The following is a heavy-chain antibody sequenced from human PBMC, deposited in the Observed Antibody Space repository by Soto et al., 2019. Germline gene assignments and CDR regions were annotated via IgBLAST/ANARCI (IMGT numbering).Heavy chain of an antibody. V-gene: IGHV4-39*01. CDR2: IYYSGST. CDR1: GGSISSSSYY. D-gene: IGHD3-10*01. Sequence: PSETLSLTCTVSGGSISSSSYYWGWIRQPPGKGLEWIGSIYYSGSTYYNPSLKSRVTISVDTSKNQFSLKLSSVTAADTAVYYCARPDPRGYYGSGSYYSLKSYYYGMDVWGQGTTVTVSS. J-gene: IGHJ6*02. CDR3: ARPDPRGYYGSGSYYSLKSYYYGMDV.